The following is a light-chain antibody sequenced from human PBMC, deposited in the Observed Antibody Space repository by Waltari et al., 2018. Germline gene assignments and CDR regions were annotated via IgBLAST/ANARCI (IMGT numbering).Light chain of an antibody. CDR1: QKIYDY. CDR3: HQYNSLPPWT. V-gene: IGKV3-15*01. J-gene: IGKJ1*01. CDR2: GAS. Sequence: EIVLTQSPASPSVSQGESATLSCGASQKIYDYLAWYQVRPGQTPRLLIYGASTRATDIPARFSGDGYGTEFTLTISSLQAEDSAVYYCHQYNSLPPWTFGQGTKVEIK.